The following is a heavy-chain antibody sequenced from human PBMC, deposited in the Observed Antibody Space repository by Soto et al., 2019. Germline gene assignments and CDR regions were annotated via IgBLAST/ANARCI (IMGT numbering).Heavy chain of an antibody. V-gene: IGHV3-23*01. CDR3: AKVRSSGWSFDY. D-gene: IGHD6-19*01. J-gene: IGHJ4*02. CDR2: VSGSGATT. Sequence: TGGSLRLSCAASGFAFSNYAMTWVRQAPGKGLEWVSAVSGSGATTYYADSVKGRLTISRDNSKNTLYLQMNSLRAEDTAVYYCAKVRSSGWSFDYWGQATLVTVS. CDR1: GFAFSNYA.